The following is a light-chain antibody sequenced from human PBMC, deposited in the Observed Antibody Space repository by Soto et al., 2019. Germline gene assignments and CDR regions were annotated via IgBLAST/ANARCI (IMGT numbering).Light chain of an antibody. Sequence: IQVTQSPSSLSASVGDRVTITCRASLNISTELDWYHQKPGKDPKRLIYDASTFQDWVASLFSGDGSCTEFTLPISSLPSEDVAAYFCLQHKSYPWTFGQGTKV. CDR3: LQHKSYPWT. J-gene: IGKJ1*01. CDR1: LNISTE. V-gene: IGKV1-17*01. CDR2: DAS.